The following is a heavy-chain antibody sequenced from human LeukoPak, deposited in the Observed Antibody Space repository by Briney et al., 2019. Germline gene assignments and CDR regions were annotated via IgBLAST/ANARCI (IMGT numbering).Heavy chain of an antibody. V-gene: IGHV1-2*06. Sequence: ASVKVSCKASGGTFSSYAISWVRQAPGQGLEWVGRIISNSGGTNYAQNFQDRVTMTRDTSISTAFMELRRLRSDDTAVYYCARGHNYGYEYWGQGTLVTVSS. CDR1: GGTFSSYA. D-gene: IGHD5-18*01. CDR3: ARGHNYGYEY. J-gene: IGHJ4*02. CDR2: IISNSGGT.